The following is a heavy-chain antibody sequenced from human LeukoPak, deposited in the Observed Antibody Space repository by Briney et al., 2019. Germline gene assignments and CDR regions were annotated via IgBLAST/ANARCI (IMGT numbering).Heavy chain of an antibody. Sequence: GGSLRLSCAASGFTFSNYDMHWVRQVAGKGLEWVSAIGTNGDTYYPGSVKGRFTISRENAKNSLYLQMNSLRAGDTAVYYCARAIAMFRGVNYFDYWGQGTLVAVSS. J-gene: IGHJ4*02. CDR1: GFTFSNYD. CDR3: ARAIAMFRGVNYFDY. V-gene: IGHV3-13*01. CDR2: IGTNGDT. D-gene: IGHD3-10*01.